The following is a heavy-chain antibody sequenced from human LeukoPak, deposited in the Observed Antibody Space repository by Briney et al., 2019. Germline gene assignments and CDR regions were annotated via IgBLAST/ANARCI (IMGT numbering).Heavy chain of an antibody. CDR3: ARGGYYDSSGYLDY. CDR2: ISYDGSNK. CDR1: GFTFSSYA. D-gene: IGHD3-22*01. V-gene: IGHV3-30-3*01. Sequence: GGSLRLSCAASGFTFSSYAIHWVRQAPGKGLEWVAVISYDGSNKYYADSVKGRFTISRDNSKNTLYLQMNSLRAEDTAVYYCARGGYYDSSGYLDYWGQGTLVTVSS. J-gene: IGHJ4*02.